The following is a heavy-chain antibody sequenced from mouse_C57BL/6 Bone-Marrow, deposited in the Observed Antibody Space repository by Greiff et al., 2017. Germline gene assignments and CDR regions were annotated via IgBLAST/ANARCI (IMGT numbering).Heavy chain of an antibody. CDR3: AREGDYYDSFDY. Sequence: VQLQQSGPELVKPGASVKISCKASGYTFTDYYMNWVKQSHGKSLEWIGDINPNNGGTSYNQKFKGKATLTVDKSSSTAYMELRSLTSEDSAVYYGAREGDYYDSFDYWGQGTTLTVSA. CDR2: INPNNGGT. V-gene: IGHV1-26*01. D-gene: IGHD1-1*01. J-gene: IGHJ2*01. CDR1: GYTFTDYY.